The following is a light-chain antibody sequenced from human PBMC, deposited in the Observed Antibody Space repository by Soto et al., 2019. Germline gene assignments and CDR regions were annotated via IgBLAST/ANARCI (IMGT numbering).Light chain of an antibody. J-gene: IGKJ1*01. CDR2: DAS. Sequence: EIVLTQSPATLSLSPGERATLSCRASQSVSSYLAWYQQKPGQAPRLLIYDASNRATGIPARFSGSGSGTEFTLTISSLQSEDFAVYYCQQYNNWPRTFGQGTKGDSK. V-gene: IGKV3-11*01. CDR1: QSVSSY. CDR3: QQYNNWPRT.